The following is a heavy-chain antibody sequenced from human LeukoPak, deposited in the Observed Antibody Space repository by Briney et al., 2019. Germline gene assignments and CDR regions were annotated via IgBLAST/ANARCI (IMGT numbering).Heavy chain of an antibody. J-gene: IGHJ4*02. CDR1: GGSISTYY. D-gene: IGHD5-18*01. CDR3: ASSGYSYGLRDY. CDR2: IYHSGST. Sequence: SETLSLTCTVSGGSISTYYWNWIRQPPGKGLDWIGYIYHSGSTNYNPSLQSRVTISVDTSKNQFSLKLSSVTAADTAVYYCASSGYSYGLRDYWGQGTLVTVSS. V-gene: IGHV4-4*09.